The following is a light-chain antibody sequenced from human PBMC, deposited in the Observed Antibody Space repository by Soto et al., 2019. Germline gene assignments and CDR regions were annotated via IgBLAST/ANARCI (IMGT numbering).Light chain of an antibody. Sequence: QAALTQPASVCGSPGQSITISCTGNTKHVGGYNYVSWCQQHPGKAPKLLIFEVSSRTSGVSNRFSGYKSGNTASLTISALQAEDEADYFCNSYSSSTSLPYGFGTGTKVTVL. CDR1: TKHVGGYNY. J-gene: IGLJ1*01. CDR2: EVS. CDR3: NSYSSSTSLPYG. V-gene: IGLV2-14*01.